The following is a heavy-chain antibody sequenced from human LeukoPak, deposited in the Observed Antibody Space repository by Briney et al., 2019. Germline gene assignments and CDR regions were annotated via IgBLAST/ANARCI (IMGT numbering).Heavy chain of an antibody. CDR1: GGSFSGYY. CDR2: INHSGST. V-gene: IGHV4-34*01. Sequence: PSETLSLTCAVYGGSFSGYYWSWIRQPPGKGLEWIGEINHSGSTNYNPSLKSRVTISVDTSKNQFSLKLSSVTAADTAVYYCATDRGYYTSGSYYLDYWGQGTLVTVSS. CDR3: ATDRGYYTSGSYYLDY. J-gene: IGHJ4*02. D-gene: IGHD3-10*01.